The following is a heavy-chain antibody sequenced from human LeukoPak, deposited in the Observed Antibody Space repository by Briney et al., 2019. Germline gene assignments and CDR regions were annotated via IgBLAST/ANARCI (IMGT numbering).Heavy chain of an antibody. J-gene: IGHJ4*02. CDR3: ARGAPSHYYDSSGYYSS. V-gene: IGHV4-30-2*01. Sequence: SQTLSLTCTVSGGAISGSGYHWSWIRQPPGKGLEWIGYIYHTGSTYYNPSLASRVTISVDRSKNQFSLRLTSVTAADTAVYYCARGAPSHYYDSSGYYSSWGQGTLVTVSS. D-gene: IGHD3-22*01. CDR1: GGAISGSGYH. CDR2: IYHTGST.